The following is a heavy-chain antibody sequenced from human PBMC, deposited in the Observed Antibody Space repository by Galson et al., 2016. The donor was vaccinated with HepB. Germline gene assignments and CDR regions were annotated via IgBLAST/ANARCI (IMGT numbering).Heavy chain of an antibody. D-gene: IGHD1-26*01. J-gene: IGHJ4*02. Sequence: SVKVSCKASGGTFSSYTISWVRQAPGQGLEWMGRIIPILGIATYAQKFQGRVTITADKSTSTAYMELRSLRSEDTAVYYCFRRRASDGKGDAVDNWGQGTLVTVSS. CDR2: IIPILGIA. CDR1: GGTFSSYT. V-gene: IGHV1-69*02. CDR3: FRRRASDGKGDAVDN.